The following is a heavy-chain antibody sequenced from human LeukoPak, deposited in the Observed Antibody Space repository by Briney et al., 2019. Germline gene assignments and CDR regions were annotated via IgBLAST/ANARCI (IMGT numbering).Heavy chain of an antibody. CDR3: ARDAGRKYYYGSGSYQPRYYYKDV. Sequence: PSETLSLTCTVSGGSISSGSYYWSWIRQPAGKGLEWIGRIYTSGSTNYNPSLKSRVTISVDTSKNQFSLKLSSVTAADTAVYYCARDAGRKYYYGSGSYQPRYYYKDVWGKGTTVTVSS. CDR1: GGSISSGSYY. CDR2: IYTSGST. J-gene: IGHJ6*03. D-gene: IGHD3-10*01. V-gene: IGHV4-61*02.